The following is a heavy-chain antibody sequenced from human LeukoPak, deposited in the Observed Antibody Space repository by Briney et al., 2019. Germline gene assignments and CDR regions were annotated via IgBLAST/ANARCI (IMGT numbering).Heavy chain of an antibody. CDR3: ARRRAAAGTFALDY. CDR1: GGSITNFY. V-gene: IGHV4-59*08. J-gene: IGHJ4*02. D-gene: IGHD6-13*01. Sequence: SETLSLTCTVSGGSITNFYWTWIRQPPVKGLEWIGYIYYSGSTNYNPSLKSRVTISVDTSKNQFSLKLSSVTAADTAVYYCARRRAAAGTFALDYWGQGTLVTVSS. CDR2: IYYSGST.